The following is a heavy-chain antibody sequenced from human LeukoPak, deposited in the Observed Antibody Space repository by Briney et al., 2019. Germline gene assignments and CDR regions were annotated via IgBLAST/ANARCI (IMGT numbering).Heavy chain of an antibody. V-gene: IGHV3-64*04. D-gene: IGHD1-26*01. CDR1: GFTFSIYA. CDR2: ISSNGGST. CDR3: AKGKADSGLPFFDY. Sequence: GGSLRLSCSASGFTFSIYAIYWVRQAPGKGLEYVSAISSNGGSTYYADSVKGRFTISRDNSKNTLYLQMNSLRAEDTAVYYCAKGKADSGLPFFDYWGQGTLVTVSS. J-gene: IGHJ4*02.